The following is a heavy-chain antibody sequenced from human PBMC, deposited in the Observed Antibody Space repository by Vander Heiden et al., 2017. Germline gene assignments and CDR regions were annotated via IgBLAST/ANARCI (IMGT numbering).Heavy chain of an antibody. CDR3: ARDGDYGDYYGLDV. J-gene: IGHJ6*02. CDR1: AFTLSSCR. D-gene: IGHD4-17*01. CDR2: IISRTNTR. Sequence: ELLLVEFGGGLVQLGGSMRLSSAACAFTLSSCRLSWVRQAPGKGLEWVSYIISRTNTRYYADSVKGRCTISRDNAKNSLSLQMNSLRDEDTAVYYCARDGDYGDYYGLDVWGQGTTVTVSS. V-gene: IGHV3-48*02.